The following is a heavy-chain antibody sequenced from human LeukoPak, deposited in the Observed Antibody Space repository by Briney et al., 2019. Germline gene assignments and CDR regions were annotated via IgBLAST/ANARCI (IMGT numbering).Heavy chain of an antibody. Sequence: SETLSLTCTVSGGSISSYYWNWIRPSAGRGLEWIGRFYTGGSTNYNPSLKSRVTMSVDTSNNQFSLKLTSVIAADTAVYYCARDALDSSGWFYHGMDIWGQGTTVTVSS. CDR3: ARDALDSSGWFYHGMDI. CDR2: FYTGGST. CDR1: GGSISSYY. J-gene: IGHJ6*02. V-gene: IGHV4-4*07. D-gene: IGHD6-19*01.